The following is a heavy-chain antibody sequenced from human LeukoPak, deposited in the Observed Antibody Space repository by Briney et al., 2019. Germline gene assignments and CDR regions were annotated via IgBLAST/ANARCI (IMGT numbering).Heavy chain of an antibody. D-gene: IGHD4-17*01. J-gene: IGHJ4*02. Sequence: PSETLSLTCAVSGGSISSYYWSWIRQPPGKGLEWMGYIYYSGSTNYNPSLKSRVTISVDTSKNQFSLKLSSVTAADTAVYYCGAGDYGDYYYFDYWGQGTLVTVSS. CDR3: GAGDYGDYYYFDY. CDR1: GGSISSYY. V-gene: IGHV4-59*01. CDR2: IYYSGST.